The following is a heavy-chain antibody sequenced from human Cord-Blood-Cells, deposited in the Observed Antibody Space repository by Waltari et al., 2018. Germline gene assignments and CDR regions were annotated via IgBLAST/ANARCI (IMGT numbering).Heavy chain of an antibody. Sequence: QVQLVESGGGVVQPGRSLRLSCAASGFTFRSYAMHWVRQAPGKGLEWVAVIAYDGSNKYYADSVKCRFTISRDNSKNTLYLQMNSLRAEDTAVYYCAREGVTGTYFDYWGQGTLVTVSS. CDR1: GFTFRSYA. CDR2: IAYDGSNK. V-gene: IGHV3-30-3*01. CDR3: AREGVTGTYFDY. J-gene: IGHJ4*02. D-gene: IGHD1-20*01.